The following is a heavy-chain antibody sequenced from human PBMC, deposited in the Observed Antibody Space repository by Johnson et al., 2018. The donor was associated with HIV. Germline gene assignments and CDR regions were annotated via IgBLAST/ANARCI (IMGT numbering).Heavy chain of an antibody. CDR2: IRYDGSHK. D-gene: IGHD1-1*01. V-gene: IGHV3-30*02. Sequence: QVQLLESGGGVVQPGESLRLSCAASGFTFSTYGMHWVRQTPGKGLEWVSFIRYDGSHKYYGDSVKGRFIISRDNSNNTLFLQMNSLRAEDTAVYYCAKNPATVRDDAFDIWGQGTMVTVSS. CDR1: GFTFSTYG. CDR3: AKNPATVRDDAFDI. J-gene: IGHJ3*02.